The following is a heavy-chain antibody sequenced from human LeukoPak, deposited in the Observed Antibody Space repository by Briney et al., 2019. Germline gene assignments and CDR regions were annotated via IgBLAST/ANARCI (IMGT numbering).Heavy chain of an antibody. J-gene: IGHJ6*03. V-gene: IGHV4-38-2*01. CDR1: GYSISSGYY. CDR2: IYHSGST. D-gene: IGHD4-11*01. Sequence: SETLSLTCAVSGYSISSGYYGDWIRQPPGKGLEWIGSIYHSGSTYYNPSLKSRVTISVDTSKNQFSLKLSSVSAADTAVYYCAGTTNHYYYYYMDVWGKGTTVTVSS. CDR3: AGTTNHYYYYYMDV.